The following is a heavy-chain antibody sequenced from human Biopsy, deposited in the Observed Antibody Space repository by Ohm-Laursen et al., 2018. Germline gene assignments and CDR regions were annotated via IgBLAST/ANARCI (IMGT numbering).Heavy chain of an antibody. D-gene: IGHD6-19*01. CDR2: INPDSGVT. CDR3: ARDKYRSWNYFDN. Sequence: SVKVSCKASGYTFTGHYMHWVRQAPGQGLEWMGWINPDSGVTNYAQKFQGRVTMTRDTSISTAYMELSRLGSDDTAVYYCARDKYRSWNYFDNWGQGSLVTVSS. CDR1: GYTFTGHY. V-gene: IGHV1-2*02. J-gene: IGHJ4*02.